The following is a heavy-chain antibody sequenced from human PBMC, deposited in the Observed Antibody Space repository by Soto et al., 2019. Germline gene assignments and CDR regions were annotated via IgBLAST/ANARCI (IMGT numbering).Heavy chain of an antibody. CDR1: GGTFSSYA. D-gene: IGHD6-25*01. CDR3: ARANFPARSEYYYYYGMDV. Sequence: QVQLVQSGAEVKKPGSSVKVSCKASGGTFSSYAISWVRQAPGQGLEWMGGIIPIFGTANYAQKFQGRVTITADESTSTAYMELSSLRSEDTAVYYCARANFPARSEYYYYYGMDVWGQGTTVTVSS. J-gene: IGHJ6*02. V-gene: IGHV1-69*01. CDR2: IIPIFGTA.